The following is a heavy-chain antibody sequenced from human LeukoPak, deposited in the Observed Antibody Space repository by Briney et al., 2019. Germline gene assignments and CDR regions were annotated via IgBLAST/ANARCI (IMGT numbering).Heavy chain of an antibody. J-gene: IGHJ5*02. CDR2: IRYDGSNR. CDR3: AKDEARYYGSGSYPSSDP. D-gene: IGHD3-10*01. CDR1: GFTFSSYG. Sequence: GGSLRLSCAASGFTFSSYGMHWVRQAPGKGLEWVAFIRYDGSNRYYADSVKGRFTISRDNSKNTLYLQMNSLRAEDTAVYYCAKDEARYYGSGSYPSSDPWGQGTLVTVSS. V-gene: IGHV3-30*02.